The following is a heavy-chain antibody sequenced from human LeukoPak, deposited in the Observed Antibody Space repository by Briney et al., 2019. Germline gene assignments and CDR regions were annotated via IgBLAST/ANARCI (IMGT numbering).Heavy chain of an antibody. CDR2: INSDGSST. CDR1: GFTFSSYW. Sequence: AGGSLRLPCAASGFTFSSYWMSWVRQAPGKGLVWVSRINSDGSSTSYADSVKGRFTISRDNSKNTLYLQMNSLRAEDTAVYYCAKASGYSYFDYWGQGTLVTVSS. V-gene: IGHV3-74*01. D-gene: IGHD5-18*01. J-gene: IGHJ4*02. CDR3: AKASGYSYFDY.